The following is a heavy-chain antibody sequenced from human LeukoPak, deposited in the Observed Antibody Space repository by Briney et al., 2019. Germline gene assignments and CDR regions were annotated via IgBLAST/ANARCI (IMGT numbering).Heavy chain of an antibody. CDR1: GFILNNYG. J-gene: IGHJ5*02. CDR3: AKGSSGYFADL. D-gene: IGHD3-22*01. Sequence: GGSLILSCAASGFILNNYGLIWVRQAPGKGLEWVSAISNDGGGTQYADFVEGRFTISRDNSKNTLFLQMSSLRAEDTALYYCAKGSSGYFADLWGQGTLVTVSS. CDR2: ISNDGGGT. V-gene: IGHV3-23*01.